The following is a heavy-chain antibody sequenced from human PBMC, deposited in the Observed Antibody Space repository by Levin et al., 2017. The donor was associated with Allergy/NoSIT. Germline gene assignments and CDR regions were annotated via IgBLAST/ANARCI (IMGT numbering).Heavy chain of an antibody. D-gene: IGHD6-6*01. CDR2: ISSSSSYI. Sequence: GGSLRLSCAASGFTFSSYSMNWVRQAPGKGLEWVSSISSSSSYIYYADSVKGRFTISRDNAKNSLYLQMNSLRAEDTAVYYCARVPGEYGSSSIGAEYYYYYGMDVWGQGTTVTVSS. J-gene: IGHJ6*02. V-gene: IGHV3-21*01. CDR1: GFTFSSYS. CDR3: ARVPGEYGSSSIGAEYYYYYGMDV.